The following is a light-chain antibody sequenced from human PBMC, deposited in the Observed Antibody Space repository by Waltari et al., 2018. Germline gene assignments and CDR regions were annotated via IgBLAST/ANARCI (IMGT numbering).Light chain of an antibody. CDR2: DDI. J-gene: IGLJ1*01. Sequence: SFVLTQPPSVSVAPGQTARITCGGNNIERRSINWYQQKPGQAPVLVVDDDIDRPSGIPERLSGSKSGNTATLSITRVEAGDEADYYCQIWDTLSHHFVFGAGTKVTV. CDR3: QIWDTLSHHFV. V-gene: IGLV3-21*02. CDR1: NIERRS.